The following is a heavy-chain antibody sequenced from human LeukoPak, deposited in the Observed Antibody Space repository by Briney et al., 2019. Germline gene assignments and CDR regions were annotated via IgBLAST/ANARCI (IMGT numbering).Heavy chain of an antibody. CDR2: MFNGGTT. CDR3: VRIAAGGTE. J-gene: IGHJ1*01. V-gene: IGHV4-59*01. Sequence: PSETPSLTCTVPGGSITNYYWNWIRQPPGKGLEWVGYMFNGGTTTYNPSLKSRVTISVDTSKNQFSLTLTSVTAADTGVYFCVRIAAGGTEWGQGTLVTVSS. D-gene: IGHD6-13*01. CDR1: GGSITNYY.